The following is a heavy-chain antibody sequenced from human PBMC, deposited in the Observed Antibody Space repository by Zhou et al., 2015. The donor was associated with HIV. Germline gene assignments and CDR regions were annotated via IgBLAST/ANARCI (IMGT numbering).Heavy chain of an antibody. CDR1: GGTFSSYT. CDR2: IIPILGIA. V-gene: IGHV1-69*02. Sequence: QVQLVQSGAEVKKPGSSVKVSCKASGGTFSSYTISWVRQAPGQGLEWMGRIIPILGIANYAQKFQGRVTITADKSTSTAYMELSSLRSEDTAVYYCARGSPPDYGDYYYYGMDVWGQGTTVTVSS. CDR3: ARGSPPDYGDYYYYGMDV. D-gene: IGHD4-17*01. J-gene: IGHJ6*02.